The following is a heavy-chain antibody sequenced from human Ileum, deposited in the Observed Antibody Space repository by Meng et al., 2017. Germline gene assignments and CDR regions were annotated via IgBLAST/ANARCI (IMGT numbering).Heavy chain of an antibody. CDR3: ARINLGGWYEGGVDP. J-gene: IGHJ5*02. Sequence: LVQSGAEVKKPGASGKVSCKASGYTFTSYGISWVRQAPGQGLEWMGWISAYNGNTNYAQKLQGRVTMTTDTSTSTAYMELRSLRSDDTAVYYCARINLGGWYEGGVDPWGQGTLVTVSS. CDR2: ISAYNGNT. V-gene: IGHV1-18*01. D-gene: IGHD6-19*01. CDR1: GYTFTSYG.